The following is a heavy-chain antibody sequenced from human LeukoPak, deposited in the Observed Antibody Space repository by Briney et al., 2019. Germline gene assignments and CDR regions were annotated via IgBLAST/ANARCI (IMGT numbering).Heavy chain of an antibody. D-gene: IGHD3-10*01. CDR3: ARVLVRGVMGFDY. J-gene: IGHJ4*02. CDR1: GFTFSSYW. Sequence: PGGSLRLSCAASGFTFSSYWMSWFRQAPGKGLEWVANIKQDGSEKYYVDSVKGRFTISRDNAKDSLYLQMNSLRAEDTAVYYCARVLVRGVMGFDYWGQGTLVTVSS. V-gene: IGHV3-7*01. CDR2: IKQDGSEK.